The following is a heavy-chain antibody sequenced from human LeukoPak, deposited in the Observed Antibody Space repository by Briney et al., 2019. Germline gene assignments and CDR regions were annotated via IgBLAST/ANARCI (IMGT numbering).Heavy chain of an antibody. J-gene: IGHJ3*02. CDR3: ATWSTKEAFNI. CDR2: INTRSGDT. Sequence: ASVKVSCKASGYTFTGYYMHWMRQAPGQGLECMGWINTRSGDTNYAQKFQGRVTMTRDTSISTAYMELSRLRSDDTAVYYCATWSTKEAFNIWGQGTMVTVSS. D-gene: IGHD2-8*01. CDR1: GYTFTGYY. V-gene: IGHV1-2*02.